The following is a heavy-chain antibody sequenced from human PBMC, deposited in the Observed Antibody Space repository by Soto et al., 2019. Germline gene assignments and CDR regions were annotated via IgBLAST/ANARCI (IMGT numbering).Heavy chain of an antibody. CDR1: GASITSHY. Sequence: QVQLQESGPGLLKPSETLSLTCNVSGASITSHYGTWIRQSPGKGLEWIGYMFYGGNANYNPSLRGRVTISLDTSKNQCSLKLSSVTAADTSVYYCARNRGYYVTDYWGQGTLVTVSS. CDR3: ARNRGYYVTDY. V-gene: IGHV4-59*08. CDR2: MFYGGNA. D-gene: IGHD1-26*01. J-gene: IGHJ4*02.